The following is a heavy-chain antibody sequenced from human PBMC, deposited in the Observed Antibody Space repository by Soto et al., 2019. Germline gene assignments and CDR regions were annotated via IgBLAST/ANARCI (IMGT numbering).Heavy chain of an antibody. J-gene: IGHJ5*02. D-gene: IGHD3-22*01. V-gene: IGHV1-2*02. CDR3: ARDPYYDSSGYFPVGFDP. Sequence: ASVKVSCKASGYTFTGYYMHWVRQAPGQGLEWMGWINPNSGGTNYAQKFQGRVTMTRDTSISTAYMELSRLRSDDTAVYYCARDPYYDSSGYFPVGFDPRGQGTLVTVSS. CDR2: INPNSGGT. CDR1: GYTFTGYY.